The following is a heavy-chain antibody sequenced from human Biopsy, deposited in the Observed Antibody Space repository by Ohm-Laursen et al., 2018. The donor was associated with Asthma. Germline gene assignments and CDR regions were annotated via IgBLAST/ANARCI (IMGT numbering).Heavy chain of an antibody. CDR1: GFTFDDYG. D-gene: IGHD5-12*01. V-gene: IGHV3-20*04. CDR2: INWNGGST. J-gene: IGHJ4*02. Sequence: GSLRLSCSASGFTFDDYGMSWVRQAPGKGLDWVSGINWNGGSTGYADSVKGRVTISRDISKNTLYLQMNSLRTEDTAVYYCAKRRGYSGHDNDYWGQGTLVIVSS. CDR3: AKRRGYSGHDNDY.